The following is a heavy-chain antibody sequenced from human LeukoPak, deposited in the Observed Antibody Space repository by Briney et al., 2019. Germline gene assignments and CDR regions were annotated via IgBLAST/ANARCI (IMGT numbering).Heavy chain of an antibody. CDR1: GGSISSYY. Sequence: SETLSLTCTVSGGSISSYYWSWIRQPPGKGLEWIGWSYHRGSTSYNPSLKSRVAISVDTSKNQFSLKLSSVTAADTAVYYCARDRELGYWGQGTLVTASS. J-gene: IGHJ4*02. CDR3: ARDRELGY. CDR2: SYHRGST. V-gene: IGHV4-59*01. D-gene: IGHD1-1*01.